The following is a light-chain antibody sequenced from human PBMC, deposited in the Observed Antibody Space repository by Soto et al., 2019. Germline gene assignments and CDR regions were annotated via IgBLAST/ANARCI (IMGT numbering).Light chain of an antibody. J-gene: IGKJ4*01. CDR2: KAS. CDR1: QSISSW. V-gene: IGKV1-5*03. CDR3: QQYNSYPLA. Sequence: DIQMTQSPSTLSASVGDRVTITCRASQSISSWLAWYQQKPGKDPKLLIYKASSLESGVPSRFSGSGSGTELTLTFLSLQPDDFATYYCQQYNSYPLAFGGGTKVEIK.